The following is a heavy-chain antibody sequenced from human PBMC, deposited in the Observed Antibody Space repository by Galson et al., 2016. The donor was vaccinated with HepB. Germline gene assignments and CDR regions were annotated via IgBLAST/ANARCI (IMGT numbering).Heavy chain of an antibody. CDR3: AKDANFWSGYPEDAFDM. CDR2: ITASGTTP. J-gene: IGHJ3*02. CDR1: GFAFTFYA. V-gene: IGHV3-23*01. D-gene: IGHD3-3*01. Sequence: SLRLSCAASGFAFTFYAMNWVRQTPGKGLEWVASITASGTTPHYADSVEGRSTASRDSSKKMLFLQMNSLRVDDTAVYYCAKDANFWSGYPEDAFDMWGQGTMVTVSS.